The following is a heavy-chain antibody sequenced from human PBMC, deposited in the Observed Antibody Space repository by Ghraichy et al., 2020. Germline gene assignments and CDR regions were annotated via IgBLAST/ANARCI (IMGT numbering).Heavy chain of an antibody. Sequence: GGSLRLSCAASGLTVSSNYINWVRQAPGKGLEWVSVTDSGDYTYYADSVKGRFTISRDNSKNTLYLQMNSLRVEDTAVYYCATDELDYWGQGTLVTVSA. CDR1: GLTVSSNY. CDR3: ATDELDY. J-gene: IGHJ4*02. CDR2: TDSGDYT. V-gene: IGHV3-66*01.